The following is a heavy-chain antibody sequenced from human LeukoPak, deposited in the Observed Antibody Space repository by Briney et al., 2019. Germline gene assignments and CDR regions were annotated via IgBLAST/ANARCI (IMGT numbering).Heavy chain of an antibody. J-gene: IGHJ3*02. CDR2: ISSEGSTT. D-gene: IGHD6-13*01. CDR3: ARDPIAAAGTFDAFDI. CDR1: GFTFSSYW. V-gene: IGHV3-74*01. Sequence: PGGSLRLSCAASGFTFSSYWMRWVRQAPGKGLVWVSRISSEGSTTTYADFVKGRCTISRDNAKNTLYLQMNSLRAEDTAVYYCARDPIAAAGTFDAFDIWGQGTMVTVSS.